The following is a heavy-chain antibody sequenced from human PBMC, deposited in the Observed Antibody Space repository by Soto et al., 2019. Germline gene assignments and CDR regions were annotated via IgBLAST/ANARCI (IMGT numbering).Heavy chain of an antibody. CDR3: VRDRTMGSGYWFFDL. V-gene: IGHV3-33*01. CDR2: IWYDGSHK. Sequence: QVQLVESGGGVVQPGRSLRLSCSASGFTFSNYGMHWVRQAPGKGLEWVAVIWYDGSHKYYADSVKGRFTISRDDSKNTLFLEMNTLRAEDTAMYYCVRDRTMGSGYWFFDLWGRGTRVTVSS. CDR1: GFTFSNYG. D-gene: IGHD3-10*01. J-gene: IGHJ2*01.